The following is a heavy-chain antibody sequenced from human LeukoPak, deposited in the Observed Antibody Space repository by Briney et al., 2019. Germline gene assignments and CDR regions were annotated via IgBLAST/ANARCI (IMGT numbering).Heavy chain of an antibody. CDR1: GFTVSSNY. J-gene: IGHJ3*02. Sequence: QPGGSLRLSCVASGFTVSSNYMSWVRQAPGKGLEWVSVIYSGGSTYYADSVKGRFTISRDNSKNTLYLQMNSLRAEDTAVYYCARYLVVTDAFDIWGQGTMVTVSS. V-gene: IGHV3-66*02. D-gene: IGHD2-21*02. CDR3: ARYLVVTDAFDI. CDR2: IYSGGST.